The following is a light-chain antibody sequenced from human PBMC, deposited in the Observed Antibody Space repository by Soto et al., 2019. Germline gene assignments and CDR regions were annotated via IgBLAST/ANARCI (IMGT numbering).Light chain of an antibody. J-gene: IGKJ1*01. CDR3: QQYGSSPWT. V-gene: IGKV3-20*01. Sequence: EIVLTQSPGTLSLSPGERATLTCRASQSISSSYLAWYQHKPGQAPRLLIYGASTRATGIPDRFSGSESGTDVTLTISRLEPEDFEVYYCQQYGSSPWTFGQGTKVELK. CDR1: QSISSSY. CDR2: GAS.